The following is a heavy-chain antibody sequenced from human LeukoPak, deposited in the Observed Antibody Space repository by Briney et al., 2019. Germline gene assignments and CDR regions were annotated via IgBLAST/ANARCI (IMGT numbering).Heavy chain of an antibody. CDR3: AKSRVAGPIDY. J-gene: IGHJ4*02. CDR1: GFTFDDYA. Sequence: GGSLRLSCAASGFTFDDYAMHWVRQAPGKGLEWVSGISWNSGSIGYADSVKGRFTISRDNAKNSLYLQMNSLRAEDTALYYCAKSRVAGPIDYWGQGTLVTVSS. D-gene: IGHD6-19*01. V-gene: IGHV3-9*01. CDR2: ISWNSGSI.